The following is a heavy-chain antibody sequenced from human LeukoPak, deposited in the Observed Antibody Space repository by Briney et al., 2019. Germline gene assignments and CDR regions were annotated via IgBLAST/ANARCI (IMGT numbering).Heavy chain of an antibody. V-gene: IGHV7-4-1*02. Sequence: GASVKVSCKASGYTFTSYGISWVRQAPGQGLEWMGWINTNTGNPTYAQGFTGRFVFSLDTSVSTAYLQISSLKAEDTAIYYCARVGFPTFYYYMDVWGKGTTVTVSS. CDR3: ARVGFPTFYYYMDV. CDR2: INTNTGNP. D-gene: IGHD3-16*01. CDR1: GYTFTSYG. J-gene: IGHJ6*03.